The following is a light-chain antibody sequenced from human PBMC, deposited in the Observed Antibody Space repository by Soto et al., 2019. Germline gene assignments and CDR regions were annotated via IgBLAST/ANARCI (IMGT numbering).Light chain of an antibody. CDR3: QSYDSSNQGVV. J-gene: IGLJ2*01. V-gene: IGLV6-57*04. CDR2: ENN. CDR1: SGSIASNS. Sequence: NFMLTQPPSASETPGKTVTISCTRSSGSIASNSVHWYQQRPGSAPTTVIYENNQRPSGVPDRFSGSIDRSSTSASLTITRLKTEDEADYYCQSYDSSNQGVVFGGGTKVTVL.